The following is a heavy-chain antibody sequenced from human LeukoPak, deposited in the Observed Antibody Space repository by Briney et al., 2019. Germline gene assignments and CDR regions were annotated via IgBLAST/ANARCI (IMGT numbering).Heavy chain of an antibody. CDR3: ARHVDIVATLIDY. D-gene: IGHD5-12*01. CDR2: LIPIFGTA. J-gene: IGHJ4*02. V-gene: IGHV1-69*05. CDR1: GGTFSSYA. Sequence: RASVKVSCKASGGTFSSYAISWVRQAPGQGLEWMGRLIPIFGTANYAQKFQGRVTITTDESTSTAYMELSSLRSEDTAVYYCARHVDIVATLIDYWGQGTLVTVSS.